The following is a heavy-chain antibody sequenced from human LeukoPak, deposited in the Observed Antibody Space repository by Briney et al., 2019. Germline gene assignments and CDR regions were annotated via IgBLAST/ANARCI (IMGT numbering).Heavy chain of an antibody. Sequence: ASVKVSCKASGGTFSSYAISWVRQAPGQGLEWMGRIIPILGVANYAQKFQGRVTITADKSTSTAYMELSSLRSEDTAVYYCARASSNSRGDYFDYWGQGTLVTVSS. CDR1: GGTFSSYA. V-gene: IGHV1-69*04. CDR3: ARASSNSRGDYFDY. J-gene: IGHJ4*02. CDR2: IIPILGVA. D-gene: IGHD4-23*01.